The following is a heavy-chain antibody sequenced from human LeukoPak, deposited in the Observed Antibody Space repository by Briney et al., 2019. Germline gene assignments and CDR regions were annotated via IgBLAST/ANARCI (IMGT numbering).Heavy chain of an antibody. CDR3: AKDKKAAGTGGYFDY. Sequence: GGSLRLSCAASGFTFSSYGMHWVRQAPGKGLEWVAFIRYDGSNKYYADSVKDRFTISRDNSKNSLYLQMNSLRAEDTALYYCAKDKKAAGTGGYFDYWGQGTLVTVSS. CDR2: IRYDGSNK. J-gene: IGHJ4*02. V-gene: IGHV3-30*02. D-gene: IGHD6-13*01. CDR1: GFTFSSYG.